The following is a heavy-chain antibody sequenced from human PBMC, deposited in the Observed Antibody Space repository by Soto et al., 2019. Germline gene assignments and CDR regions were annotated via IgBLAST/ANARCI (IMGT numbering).Heavy chain of an antibody. CDR1: GGSFSGYY. D-gene: IGHD1-7*01. CDR2: INHSGVT. J-gene: IGHJ6*01. CDR3: SRELAPRGHYYYYGMDV. Sequence: SETLSLTCSVYGGSFSGYYWSWIRQPPGKGLEWIVEINHSGVTNYNPSLKSRGTRLLGTSKNELWLKLSSVTASDTAVRCCSRELAPRGHYYYYGMDVWGQGTTVTVSS. V-gene: IGHV4-34*01.